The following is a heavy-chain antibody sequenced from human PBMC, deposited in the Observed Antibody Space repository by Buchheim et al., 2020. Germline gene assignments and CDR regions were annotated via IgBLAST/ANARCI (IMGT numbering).Heavy chain of an antibody. Sequence: QVQLQESGPGLVKPSETLSLTCTVSGGSVSSGSYYWSWIRQPPGKGLEWIGYIYYSGSTNYNPSLQSRVTISVDTSKNQFSLKLSSVTAADTAVYYCARVYDFWSGYYPKVYYFDYWGQGTL. J-gene: IGHJ4*02. CDR3: ARVYDFWSGYYPKVYYFDY. CDR2: IYYSGST. V-gene: IGHV4-61*01. CDR1: GGSVSSGSYY. D-gene: IGHD3-3*01.